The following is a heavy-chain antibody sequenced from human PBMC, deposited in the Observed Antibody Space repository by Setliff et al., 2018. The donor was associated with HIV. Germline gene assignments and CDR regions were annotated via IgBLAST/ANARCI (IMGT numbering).Heavy chain of an antibody. D-gene: IGHD3-9*01. CDR1: GYGFSNYW. CDR3: ARQTSRYITLSPPDY. CDR2: IYPGDSDT. J-gene: IGHJ4*02. Sequence: SLKISCKGSGYGFSNYWLAWVRQTPGKGLEWMGIIYPGDSDTRYSPSFQGQVTFSADKSINTAYLQWGSLKAAETGIYFCARQTSRYITLSPPDYWGQGTLVTVS. V-gene: IGHV5-51*01.